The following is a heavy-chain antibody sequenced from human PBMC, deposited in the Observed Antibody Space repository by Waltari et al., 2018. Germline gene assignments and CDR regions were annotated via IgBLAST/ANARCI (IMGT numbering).Heavy chain of an antibody. CDR3: ARGDVSGSH. J-gene: IGHJ4*02. CDR1: GFEFSSYA. D-gene: IGHD3-16*01. CDR2: IFGRGDKT. V-gene: IGHV3-23*01. Sequence: EVQLLESGGGLVQPGGSLRLSCAASGFEFSSYAMHWVRQAPGKGLEGVSAIFGRGDKTFYTDSVKGRFTISRDNSINMVYLQMNSLRAEDTAEYYCARGDVSGSHWGQGTLVTVSS.